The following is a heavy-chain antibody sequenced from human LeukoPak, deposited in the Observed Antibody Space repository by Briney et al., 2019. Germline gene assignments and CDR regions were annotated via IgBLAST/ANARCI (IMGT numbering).Heavy chain of an antibody. V-gene: IGHV3-23*01. CDR3: AKLRRYYYDSTGYSDY. CDR2: VSSSAGST. CDR1: GFTFSDYA. Sequence: PGGSLRLSCAASGFTFSDYAVSWVRQAPGKGLEWVSSVSSSAGSTSYADSVKGRFTISGDNSKNTLYLQMKSPRAEDTAVYFCAKLRRYYYDSTGYSDYWGQGTLVTVSS. D-gene: IGHD3-22*01. J-gene: IGHJ4*02.